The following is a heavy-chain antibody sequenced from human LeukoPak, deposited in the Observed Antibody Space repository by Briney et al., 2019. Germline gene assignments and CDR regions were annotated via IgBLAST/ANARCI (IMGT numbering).Heavy chain of an antibody. D-gene: IGHD6-25*01. V-gene: IGHV3-43D*03. CDR2: ITWGDGDP. J-gene: IGHJ5*02. Sequence: PGGSLRLSCAASGFTFYDYAMHWLRQVPGKGLEWISLITWGDGDPYYADSVRGRFSISRDNTRDSLYLQMSSLRPEDTAFYFCARGNYRSAQTMFDPWGPGTLVTVSS. CDR3: ARGNYRSAQTMFDP. CDR1: GFTFYDYA.